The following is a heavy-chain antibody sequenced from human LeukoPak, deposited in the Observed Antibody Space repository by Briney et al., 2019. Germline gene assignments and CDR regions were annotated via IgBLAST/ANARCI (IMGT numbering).Heavy chain of an antibody. CDR1: GGSISSYY. CDR3: ARELSIGRNNWFDP. CDR2: IYYSGST. D-gene: IGHD1-7*01. Sequence: PSETLSLTCTVSGGSISSYYWSWIRQPTGKGLEWIGYIYYSGSTYYNPSLKSRVTISVDTSKNQFSLKLSSVTAADTAVYYCARELSIGRNNWFDPWGQGTLVTVSS. J-gene: IGHJ5*02. V-gene: IGHV4-59*06.